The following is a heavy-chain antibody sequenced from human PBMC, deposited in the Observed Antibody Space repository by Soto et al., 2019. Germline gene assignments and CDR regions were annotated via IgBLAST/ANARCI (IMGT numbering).Heavy chain of an antibody. J-gene: IGHJ4*02. CDR3: AREERGDSGSYLDY. D-gene: IGHD1-26*01. CDR1: GFTFSSYS. CDR2: ISSSSSYI. Sequence: GGSLRLSCAASGFTFSSYSMNWVRQAPGKGLEWVSSISSSSSYIYYADSVKGRFTISRDNAKNSLYLQMNSLRAEDTAVYYCAREERGDSGSYLDYWGQGTLVTVSS. V-gene: IGHV3-21*01.